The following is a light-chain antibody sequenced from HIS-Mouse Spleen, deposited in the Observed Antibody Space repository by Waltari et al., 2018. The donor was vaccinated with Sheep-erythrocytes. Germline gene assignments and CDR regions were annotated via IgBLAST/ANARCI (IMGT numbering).Light chain of an antibody. J-gene: IGKJ5*01. CDR2: KAS. CDR3: QQYNSSLT. V-gene: IGKV1-5*03. CDR1: QSISSW. Sequence: DIQMTQSPSTLSASVGDRVTITCRASQSISSWLAWYQQKPGKAPKLLIYKASSLESGVPSRFSVSGSGTEFTLTISSLQPDDFATYYCQQYNSSLTFGQGTRLEIK.